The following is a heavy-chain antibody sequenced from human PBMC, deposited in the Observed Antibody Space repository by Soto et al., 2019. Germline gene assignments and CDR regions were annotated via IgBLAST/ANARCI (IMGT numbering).Heavy chain of an antibody. J-gene: IGHJ4*02. Sequence: PSETLSLTCTVSGGSISSYYWSWIRQPPGKGLEWIGYIYYIGSTNYNPSLKSRVTMSVDTSKNQFSLKLSSVTAADTAVYYCARSRYSSSWFADYWGQGTLVTVSS. V-gene: IGHV4-59*01. CDR3: ARSRYSSSWFADY. CDR2: IYYIGST. D-gene: IGHD6-13*01. CDR1: GGSISSYY.